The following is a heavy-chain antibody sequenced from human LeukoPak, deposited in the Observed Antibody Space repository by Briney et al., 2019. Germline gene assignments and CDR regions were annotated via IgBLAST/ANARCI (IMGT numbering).Heavy chain of an antibody. CDR3: ARDLAMYSPDLDY. J-gene: IGHJ4*02. D-gene: IGHD1-26*01. CDR1: GYTFTDYY. CDR2: INPKTGVT. V-gene: IGHV1-2*02. Sequence: GASVKVSCKASGYTFTDYYLHWMRQAPGHGLEWMGWINPKTGVTKYAQNFQGRVTMTRDTSISTAYMEVSRLRSDDTAVFYCARDLAMYSPDLDYWGQGTLVTVSS.